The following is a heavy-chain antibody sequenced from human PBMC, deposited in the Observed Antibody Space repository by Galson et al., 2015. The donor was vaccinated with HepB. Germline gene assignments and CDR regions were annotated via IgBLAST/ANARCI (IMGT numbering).Heavy chain of an antibody. CDR2: TYHRSRWNN. J-gene: IGHJ4*02. CDR1: GDSVSSNSGA. V-gene: IGHV6-1*01. D-gene: IGHD6-19*01. Sequence: CAISGDSVSSNSGAWNWIRQSPSGGLEWLGRTYHRSRWNNDYAVSVRGRITISPDTSKNQVSLRLNSVTPEDTARYYCARVQGRGSGPIGYWGQGTLVSVCS. CDR3: ARVQGRGSGPIGY.